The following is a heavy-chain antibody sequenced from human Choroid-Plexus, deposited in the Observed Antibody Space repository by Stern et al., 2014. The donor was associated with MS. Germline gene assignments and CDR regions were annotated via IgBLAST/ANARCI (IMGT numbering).Heavy chain of an antibody. V-gene: IGHV3-30*18. Sequence: VQLVESGGGVVQPGRPLRLSCAASGFSFSSFGMHWVLQAPGKGLEWVALISYDGSKDYADSVKGRFAISRDNSKNTLYLQMNSLRAEDTAVYYCAKDRQYLTFFFDFWGQGSRVTVSS. D-gene: IGHD2/OR15-2a*01. J-gene: IGHJ4*02. CDR2: ISYDGSK. CDR1: GFSFSSFG. CDR3: AKDRQYLTFFFDF.